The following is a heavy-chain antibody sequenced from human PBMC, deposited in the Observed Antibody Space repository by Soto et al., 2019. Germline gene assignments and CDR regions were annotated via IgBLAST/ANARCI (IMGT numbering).Heavy chain of an antibody. Sequence: KTSETLSLTCTVSGGSISSGGYYWSWIRQHPGKGLEWIGYIYYSGSTYYNPSLKSRVTISVDTSKNQFSLKLSSVTAADTAVYYCARDYYDSSGYSGGHWFDPWGQGTLVTVSS. J-gene: IGHJ5*02. CDR3: ARDYYDSSGYSGGHWFDP. CDR2: IYYSGST. CDR1: GGSISSGGYY. V-gene: IGHV4-31*03. D-gene: IGHD3-22*01.